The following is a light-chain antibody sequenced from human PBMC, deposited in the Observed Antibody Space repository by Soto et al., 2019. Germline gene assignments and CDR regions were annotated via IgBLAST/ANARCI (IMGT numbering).Light chain of an antibody. CDR3: QQYGSSPPT. Sequence: EIVLTQSPATLSLSPGXRATLSCGASQSVSSSYLAWYQQKPGLAPRLLIYDASSRATGIPDRFSGSGSGTDFTLTISRLEPEDFAVYYCQQYGSSPPTFGQGTKVDIK. V-gene: IGKV3D-20*01. J-gene: IGKJ1*01. CDR1: QSVSSSY. CDR2: DAS.